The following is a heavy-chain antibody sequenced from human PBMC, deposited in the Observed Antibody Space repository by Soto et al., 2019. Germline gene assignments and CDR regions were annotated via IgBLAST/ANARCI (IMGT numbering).Heavy chain of an antibody. J-gene: IGHJ6*02. CDR2: IYPGDSDT. CDR3: ARQAAAGKYYYAMDV. V-gene: IGHV5-51*01. Sequence: GESLKISCKGSGYSFTTYWIGWVRQMPGKGLEGMVIIYPGDSDTRYSPSFQGQVTISADKSINTTYLQWSSLKASDTALYSCARQAAAGKYYYAMDVWGQGTRVTVSS. CDR1: GYSFTTYW. D-gene: IGHD6-13*01.